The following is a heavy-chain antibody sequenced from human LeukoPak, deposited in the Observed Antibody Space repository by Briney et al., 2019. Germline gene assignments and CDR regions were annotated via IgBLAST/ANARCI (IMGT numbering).Heavy chain of an antibody. CDR1: GYTFTGYY. J-gene: IGHJ6*03. D-gene: IGHD5-18*01. CDR2: INPNSGGT. Sequence: GASVKVSCKASGYTFTGYYMHWVRQAPGQGLEWMGWINPNSGGTNYAQRFQGRVTMTRDTSISTAYMELSRLRSDDTAVYYCARVGSYSYGYHYYYYYMDVWGKGTTVTVFS. CDR3: ARVGSYSYGYHYYYYYMDV. V-gene: IGHV1-2*02.